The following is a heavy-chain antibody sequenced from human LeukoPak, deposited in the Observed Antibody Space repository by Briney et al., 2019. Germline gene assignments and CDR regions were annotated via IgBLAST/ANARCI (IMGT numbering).Heavy chain of an antibody. CDR1: GLTFSSYG. Sequence: GGSLRLSCAASGLTFSSYGIQWVRQAPGKGLGWVAVIWYDGSNKYYADSVKGRFTISRDNSKNTLYLQMNSLRAEDTAVYYCARDGTVTIAVTDFDYWGQGTLVTVSS. J-gene: IGHJ4*02. D-gene: IGHD4-17*01. V-gene: IGHV3-33*01. CDR3: ARDGTVTIAVTDFDY. CDR2: IWYDGSNK.